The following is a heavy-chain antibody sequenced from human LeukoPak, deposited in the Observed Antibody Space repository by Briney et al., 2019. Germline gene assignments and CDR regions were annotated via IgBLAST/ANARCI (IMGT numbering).Heavy chain of an antibody. CDR3: ARDDPYGD. J-gene: IGHJ4*02. CDR1: GFSVSSNY. V-gene: IGHV3-53*01. D-gene: IGHD4-17*01. CDR2: IYSGGYT. Sequence: PGGSLRLSRAASGFSVSSNYMSWVRQAPGKGLEWVSVIYSGGYTNYADSVKGRFTISRDNSKNTLYLQMNSLRVEDTAVYYCARDDPYGDWGQGTLVTVSS.